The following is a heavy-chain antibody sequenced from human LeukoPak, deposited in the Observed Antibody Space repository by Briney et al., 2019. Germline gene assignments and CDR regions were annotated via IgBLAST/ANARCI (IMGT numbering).Heavy chain of an antibody. V-gene: IGHV3-48*03. Sequence: PGGSLRLSCAASGFSFDDHAMHWVRQPPGKGLEWVSYISSSGSTIYYADSVKGRFTISRGNAKNSLYLQMNSLRAEDTAVYYCAELGITMIGGVWGKGTTVTISS. CDR2: ISSSGSTI. D-gene: IGHD3-10*02. CDR3: AELGITMIGGV. CDR1: GFSFDDHA. J-gene: IGHJ6*04.